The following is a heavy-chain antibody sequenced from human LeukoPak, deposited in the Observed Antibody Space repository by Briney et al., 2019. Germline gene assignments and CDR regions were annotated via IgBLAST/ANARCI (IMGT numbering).Heavy chain of an antibody. CDR2: ISQDGSET. CDR3: VRDHGHSRPYFEY. Sequence: GGSLRLSCASSVVPCNAGFVNWVRRTPGRELEWGACISQDGSETFYMDSVRGRFIISRDNTKNSLYLQMDRLRAEDTDVYFCVRDHGHSRPYFEYCGPGALVTVPS. V-gene: IGHV3-7*01. J-gene: IGHJ4*02. CDR1: VVPCNAGF. D-gene: IGHD2-15*01.